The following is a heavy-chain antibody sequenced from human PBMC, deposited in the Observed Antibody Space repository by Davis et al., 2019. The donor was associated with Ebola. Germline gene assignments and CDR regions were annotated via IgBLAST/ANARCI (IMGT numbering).Heavy chain of an antibody. CDR2: IYYSGST. CDR1: GGSITSYY. Sequence: MPSETLSLTCTVSGGSITSYYWSWIRQPPGKGLEWIGYIYYSGSTNYNPFLKTRVTISVDTSKNQSSLKLSSVTAADTAVYYCARGGSTMVRGAHPYSLGYYYYYGMDVWGQGTTVTVSS. V-gene: IGHV4-59*01. CDR3: ARGGSTMVRGAHPYSLGYYYYYGMDV. J-gene: IGHJ6*02. D-gene: IGHD3-10*01.